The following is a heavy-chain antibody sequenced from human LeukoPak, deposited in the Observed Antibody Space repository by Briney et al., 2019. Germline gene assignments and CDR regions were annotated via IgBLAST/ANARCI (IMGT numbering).Heavy chain of an antibody. CDR2: ISGGGSNT. CDR1: GLTFSSYA. J-gene: IGHJ4*02. CDR3: AKGAIIVAQTYDY. D-gene: IGHD3-22*01. V-gene: IGHV3-23*01. Sequence: GGSLRLSCAASGLTFSSYAMSWVRQAPGKGLEWVSAISGGGSNTYYADSVQGRFTISRDNSKNTLYLQMNSLRAEDTAVYYRAKGAIIVAQTYDYWGQGTLVTVSS.